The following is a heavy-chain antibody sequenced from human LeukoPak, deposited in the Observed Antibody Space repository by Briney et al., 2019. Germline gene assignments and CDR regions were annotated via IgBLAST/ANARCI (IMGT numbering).Heavy chain of an antibody. V-gene: IGHV4-38-2*02. CDR3: ARGVRDDAFDI. Sequence: SETLSLTCTVSGYSISSGYYWGWIRQPPGKGLEWIGSIYHSGSTYYNPSLKSRVTISVDTSKNQFSLKLSSVTAADTAVYYCARGVRDDAFDIWGQGTMVTVSS. CDR2: IYHSGST. CDR1: GYSISSGYY. J-gene: IGHJ3*02. D-gene: IGHD1-1*01.